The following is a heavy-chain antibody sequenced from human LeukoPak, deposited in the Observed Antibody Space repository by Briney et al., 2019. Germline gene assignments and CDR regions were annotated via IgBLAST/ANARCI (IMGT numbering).Heavy chain of an antibody. D-gene: IGHD3-16*01. CDR3: ATEERLGYCYYYYMDV. CDR2: ISYDGSNK. CDR1: GFTFSSYA. V-gene: IGHV3-30-3*01. Sequence: QPGGSLRLSCAASGFTFSSYAMRWVRQPPGKGLEWVADISYDGSNKYYAASVKSRLTITRDNSKNTLYLQMNSLRGEDTAVYYCATEERLGYCYYYYMDVWGKGTTVTVSS. J-gene: IGHJ6*03.